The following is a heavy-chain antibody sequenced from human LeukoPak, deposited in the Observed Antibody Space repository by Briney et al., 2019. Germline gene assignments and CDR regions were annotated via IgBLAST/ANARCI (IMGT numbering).Heavy chain of an antibody. CDR3: ARVVNFGWVNSTQAFDI. CDR2: IIPIFGTA. D-gene: IGHD4-23*01. CDR1: GGTFSSCA. Sequence: ASVTVSCTASGGTFSSCAISWVRQAPGQGLEWMGGIIPIFGTANYAQKFQGRVTITADESTSTAYMELSSLRSEDTAVYYCARVVNFGWVNSTQAFDIWGQGTMVTVSS. J-gene: IGHJ3*02. V-gene: IGHV1-69*13.